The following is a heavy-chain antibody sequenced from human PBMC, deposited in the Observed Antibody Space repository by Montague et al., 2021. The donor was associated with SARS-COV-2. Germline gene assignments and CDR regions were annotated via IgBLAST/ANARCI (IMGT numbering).Heavy chain of an antibody. Sequence: PALVKPTQTLTLTCTFSGFSLSTTGVGVGWLRQPPGKALEWLALIYWDDDKCYSTSLKNRLAVSKDTSKNEVVFTMTNMDPVDTATYYCAHRRDIYDVCSGSHAWQKYHASIWLDPWGQWILGIVSS. J-gene: IGHJ5*02. CDR3: AHRRDIYDVCSGSHAWQKYHASIWLDP. CDR1: GFSLSTTGVG. CDR2: IYWDDDK. V-gene: IGHV2-5*02. D-gene: IGHD3-3*01.